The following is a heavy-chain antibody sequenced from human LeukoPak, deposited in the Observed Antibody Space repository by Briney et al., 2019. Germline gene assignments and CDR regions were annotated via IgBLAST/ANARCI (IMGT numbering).Heavy chain of an antibody. Sequence: ASVKVSCKASGYTFTSYVISWVRQAPGQGLEWMGWIIAYIGNTNYAQKLQGRVTMTTDTSTGTAYMELRSLRSDDTAVYYCARDLYPLAYCGGDCYGRYFQHWGQGTLVTVSS. D-gene: IGHD2-21*01. CDR2: IIAYIGNT. CDR1: GYTFTSYV. J-gene: IGHJ1*01. CDR3: ARDLYPLAYCGGDCYGRYFQH. V-gene: IGHV1-18*01.